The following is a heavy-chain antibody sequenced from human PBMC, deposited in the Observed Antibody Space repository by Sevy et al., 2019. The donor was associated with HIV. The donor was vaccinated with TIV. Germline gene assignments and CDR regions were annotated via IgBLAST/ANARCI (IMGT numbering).Heavy chain of an antibody. CDR2: IYSGGST. Sequence: LSLTCAASGFTVSSNYMSWVRQAPGKGLEWVSVIYSGGSTYYADSVKGRFTISRDNSKNTLYLQMNSLRAEDTAVYDCASETRGIAVAGTLVGYYYYMDVWGKGTTVTVSS. J-gene: IGHJ6*03. D-gene: IGHD6-19*01. V-gene: IGHV3-53*01. CDR3: ASETRGIAVAGTLVGYYYYMDV. CDR1: GFTVSSNY.